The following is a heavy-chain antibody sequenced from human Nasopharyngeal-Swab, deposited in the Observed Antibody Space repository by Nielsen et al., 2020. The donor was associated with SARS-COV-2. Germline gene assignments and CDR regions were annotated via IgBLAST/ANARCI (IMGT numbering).Heavy chain of an antibody. CDR1: GGSITNGNYQ. D-gene: IGHD4/OR15-4a*01. CDR3: ARDRWGMLPTH. J-gene: IGHJ4*02. V-gene: IGHV4-61*09. CDR2: IYTSGDT. Sequence: SETLSLTCTVSGGSITNGNYQWSWIRQPAGKGLEWLGHIYTSGDTKYNASLESRVTISVATSKNQFSLKLTSVTAADTAVFSCARDRWGMLPTHWGQGILVTVSS.